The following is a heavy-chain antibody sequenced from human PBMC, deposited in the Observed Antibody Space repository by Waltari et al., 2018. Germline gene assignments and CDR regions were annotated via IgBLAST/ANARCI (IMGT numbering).Heavy chain of an antibody. D-gene: IGHD1-26*01. CDR2: IYYSGST. V-gene: IGHV4-59*01. J-gene: IGHJ3*02. Sequence: QVQLQESGPGLVKPSETLSLTCTVPGGSISSYYWSWIRQPPGKGLEWIGYIYYSGSTNYNPSLKSRVTISVDTSKNQFSLKLSSVTAADTAVYYCARGSGGATRGDAFDIWGQGTMVTVSS. CDR3: ARGSGGATRGDAFDI. CDR1: GGSISSYY.